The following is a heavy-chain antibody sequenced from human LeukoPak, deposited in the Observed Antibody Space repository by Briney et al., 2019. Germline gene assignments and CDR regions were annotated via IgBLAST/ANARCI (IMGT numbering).Heavy chain of an antibody. CDR1: GGSFSGYY. CDR2: IYHSGST. CDR3: ARDPRIAAAGIGFDY. V-gene: IGHV4-38-2*02. J-gene: IGHJ4*02. D-gene: IGHD6-13*01. Sequence: SETLSLTCAVYGGSFSGYYWGWIRQPPGKGLEWIGSIYHSGSTYYNPSLKSRVTISVDTSKNQFSLKLSSVTAADTAVYYCARDPRIAAAGIGFDYWGQGTLVTVSS.